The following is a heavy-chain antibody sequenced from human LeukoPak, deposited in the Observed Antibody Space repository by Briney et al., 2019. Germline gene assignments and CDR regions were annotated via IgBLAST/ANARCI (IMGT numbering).Heavy chain of an antibody. J-gene: IGHJ5*02. CDR3: ARDAVAAAGTVRYNWFDP. CDR1: GFTFSDYW. CDR2: IKQDGSQR. V-gene: IGHV3-7*01. Sequence: GGSLRLSCTASGFTFSDYWMTWVRQAPGKGPEWVANIKQDGSQRYYVDSVRGRFTISRDNAKNSLFLQMNSLRAEDTAVYYCARDAVAAAGTVRYNWFDPWGQGTLVTVSS. D-gene: IGHD6-13*01.